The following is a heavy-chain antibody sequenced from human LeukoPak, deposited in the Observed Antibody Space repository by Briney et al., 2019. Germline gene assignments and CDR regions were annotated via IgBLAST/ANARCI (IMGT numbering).Heavy chain of an antibody. V-gene: IGHV3-23*01. D-gene: IGHD7-27*01. CDR1: GLIFSGSW. CDR2: ITTGDGNT. J-gene: IGHJ4*02. CDR3: AKDGGLWVSAHWGDS. Sequence: GGSLRLSCAASGLIFSGSWMNWVRQAPGKGLEWVSTITTGDGNTYHADSVKGRFTVSRDDSKNTLYLQMNSLRAEDTAVYYCAKDGGLWVSAHWGDSWGRGTLVTVSS.